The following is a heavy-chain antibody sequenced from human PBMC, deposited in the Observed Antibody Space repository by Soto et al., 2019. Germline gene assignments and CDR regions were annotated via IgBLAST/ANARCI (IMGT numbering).Heavy chain of an antibody. V-gene: IGHV4-59*08. CDR2: IYSSGIT. Sequence: SETLSLTCTVSGGSISSYYWNWLRRPPGKGLEWIGFIYSSGITKYNPSLKSRVTISMDTSKNQFSLNLSSLTAADTAVYYCAREDYEYDSSGYYSSWGQGTLVTVSS. J-gene: IGHJ5*02. CDR3: AREDYEYDSSGYYSS. CDR1: GGSISSYY. D-gene: IGHD3-22*01.